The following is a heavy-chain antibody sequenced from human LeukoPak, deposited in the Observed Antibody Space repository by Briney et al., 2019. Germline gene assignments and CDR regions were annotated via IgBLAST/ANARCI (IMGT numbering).Heavy chain of an antibody. Sequence: ASVKVSCKASGYTFTSYDINWVRQATGQGLEWMGWMNPNSGNTGYAQKFQGRVTMTRNTSISTAYMELSSLRSEDTAVYYCAKDRGFSGWNGLDYWGQGTLVTVSS. CDR3: AKDRGFSGWNGLDY. V-gene: IGHV1-8*01. J-gene: IGHJ4*02. CDR2: MNPNSGNT. CDR1: GYTFTSYD. D-gene: IGHD6-19*01.